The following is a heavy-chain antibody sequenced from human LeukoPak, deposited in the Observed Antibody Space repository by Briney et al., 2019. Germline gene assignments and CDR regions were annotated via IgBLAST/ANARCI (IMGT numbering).Heavy chain of an antibody. J-gene: IGHJ3*02. Sequence: WWSLRLSRAASGFTYSNAWMSWVRQAPGKGLDGVGRIKSKTDGGTTDYAAPVKGRFTISRDDSKNTLYLQMNSLKTEDTAVYYCTTIVGDRRGAFDIWGQGTMVTVSS. CDR2: IKSKTDGGTT. D-gene: IGHD1-26*01. CDR1: GFTYSNAW. CDR3: TTIVGDRRGAFDI. V-gene: IGHV3-15*01.